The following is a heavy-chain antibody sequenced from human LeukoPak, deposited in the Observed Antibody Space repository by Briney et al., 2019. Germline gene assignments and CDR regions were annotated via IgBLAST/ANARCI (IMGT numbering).Heavy chain of an antibody. CDR2: IIPILGIA. Sequence: SVKVSCKASGYTFTSYGISWVRQAPGQGLEWMGRIIPILGIANYAQKFQGRVTITADKSTSTAYMELSSLRSEDTAVYYCARGDRYGMDVWGQGTTVTVSS. CDR3: ARGDRYGMDV. D-gene: IGHD5-24*01. J-gene: IGHJ6*02. CDR1: GYTFTSYG. V-gene: IGHV1-69*04.